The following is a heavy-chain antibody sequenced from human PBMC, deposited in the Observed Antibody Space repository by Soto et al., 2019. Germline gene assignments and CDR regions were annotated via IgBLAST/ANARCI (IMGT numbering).Heavy chain of an antibody. J-gene: IGHJ4*02. D-gene: IGHD3-22*01. Sequence: QVQLVQSGAEVKKPGASVKVPCKASGYTFTSYAMHWVRQAPGQRLEWMGWINAGNGNTKYSQKFQGRGTITRDTAASTAYMELSSLRSEGTAVYYCARSSGYYDVDYWGQGTRVTVSS. CDR3: ARSSGYYDVDY. CDR2: INAGNGNT. CDR1: GYTFTSYA. V-gene: IGHV1-3*01.